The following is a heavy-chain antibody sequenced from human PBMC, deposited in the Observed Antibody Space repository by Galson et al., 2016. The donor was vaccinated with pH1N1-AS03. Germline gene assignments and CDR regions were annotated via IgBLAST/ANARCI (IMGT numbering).Heavy chain of an antibody. V-gene: IGHV4-39*07. CDR3: VREDYDYVWGSYRLGRTGKVDH. CDR2: VYYTGGT. CDR1: GGSISSTIFY. D-gene: IGHD3-16*02. Sequence: SETLSLTCTVSGGSISSTIFYWGWIRQPPGKGLEWIGSVYYTGGTHYNPSLRSRVTISADTSKNQFSLKMTSATAADTALYFCVREDYDYVWGSYRLGRTGKVDHWGQGTLVTVSS. J-gene: IGHJ4*02.